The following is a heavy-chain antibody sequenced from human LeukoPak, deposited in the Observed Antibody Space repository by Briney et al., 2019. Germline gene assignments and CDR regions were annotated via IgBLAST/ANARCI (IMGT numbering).Heavy chain of an antibody. V-gene: IGHV4-59*01. CDR1: GGSIGTYY. J-gene: IGHJ6*02. CDR3: AREDPQATVPEGMDV. Sequence: SETLSLTCTVSGGSIGTYYWSWIRQPPGKGLEWIGYIYYSGITNYNPSLKSRVTISVDTSKNQFSLKLSSVTAADTAVYYCAREDPQATVPEGMDVWGQGTTVTVSS. CDR2: IYYSGIT. D-gene: IGHD4-17*01.